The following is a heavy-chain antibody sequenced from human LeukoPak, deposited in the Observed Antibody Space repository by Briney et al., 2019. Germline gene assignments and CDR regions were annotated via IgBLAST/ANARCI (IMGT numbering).Heavy chain of an antibody. CDR2: VSSGSSTI. V-gene: IGHV3-48*04. J-gene: IGHJ6*03. CDR3: TRDPAAYHPYFYYYMDV. Sequence: GGSLRLSCVASGFTFSSYSMNWVRQAPGKGLEWVSYVSSGSSTIYYADSVKGRFTISRDNAKNSLYLQMNTLRAEDTAVYYCTRDPAAYHPYFYYYMDVWGKGTTVTVSS. CDR1: GFTFSSYS.